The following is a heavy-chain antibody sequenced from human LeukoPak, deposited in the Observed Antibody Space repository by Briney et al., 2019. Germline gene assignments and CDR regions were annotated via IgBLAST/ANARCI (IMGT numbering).Heavy chain of an antibody. CDR1: GVSFSGYY. CDR3: ARDLLSSSGYYFDY. D-gene: IGHD6-19*01. J-gene: IGHJ4*02. CDR2: INHSGST. V-gene: IGHV4-34*01. Sequence: SETLSLTCAVYGVSFSGYYWSWIRQPPGKGLEWIGEINHSGSTNYNPSLKSRVTISVDTSKNQSSLKLSSVTAADTAVYYCARDLLSSSGYYFDYWGQGTLVTVSS.